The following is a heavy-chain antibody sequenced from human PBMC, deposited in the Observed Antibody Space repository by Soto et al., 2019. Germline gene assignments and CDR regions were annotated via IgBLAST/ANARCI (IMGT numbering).Heavy chain of an antibody. J-gene: IGHJ3*02. Sequence: QVQLQESGPGLVKPSQTLSLTCIVSGGSIRSADHYWSWIRQHPGKGLEWIGYIYYSGSTYYNPSLMSRVNISAEMTKNQFALKLSSVTVADRAVYYCARASRAGAFDIWGQGTLVTVSS. CDR1: GGSIRSADHY. V-gene: IGHV4-31*03. CDR2: IYYSGST. CDR3: ARASRAGAFDI.